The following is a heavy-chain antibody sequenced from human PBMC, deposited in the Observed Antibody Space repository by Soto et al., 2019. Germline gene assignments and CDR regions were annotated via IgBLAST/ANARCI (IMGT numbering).Heavy chain of an antibody. CDR1: GYTFTSYY. D-gene: IGHD3-3*01. CDR3: ARGSITICGHFDY. J-gene: IGHJ4*02. V-gene: IGHV1-46*01. Sequence: QVQLVQSGAEVKKPGASVKVSCKASGYTFTSYYMHWVRQAPGQGLEWMGIINPSGGSTSYAQKFPGRVTRDRETTTSTGYMELSSLRSEDTAVYYFARGSITICGHFDYWGQGTLVTDSS. CDR2: INPSGGST.